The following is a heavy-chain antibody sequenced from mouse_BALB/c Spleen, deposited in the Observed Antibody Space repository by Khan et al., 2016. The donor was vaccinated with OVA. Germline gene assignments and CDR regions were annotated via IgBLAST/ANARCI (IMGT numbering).Heavy chain of an antibody. D-gene: IGHD1-1*01. V-gene: IGHV1S41*01. Sequence: DLVKPGASVKLSCKASGYTFTSYWINWIKQRPVQSLEWIGRVSPGRGSPYYNEIFKSKAKVTVDKSSSTAYLTLNRLSSEVSAVYLCTRSNYYVNSLYAMDYWGPGTSVTVSS. CDR1: GYTFTSYW. CDR3: TRSNYYVNSLYAMDY. J-gene: IGHJ4*01. CDR2: VSPGRGSP.